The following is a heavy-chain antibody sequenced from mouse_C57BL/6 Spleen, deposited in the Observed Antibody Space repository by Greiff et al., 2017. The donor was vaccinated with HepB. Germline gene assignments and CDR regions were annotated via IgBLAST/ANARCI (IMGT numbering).Heavy chain of an antibody. CDR3: ARDRGYDY. D-gene: IGHD2-2*01. V-gene: IGHV3-6*01. Sequence: EVKLEESGPGLVKPSQSLSLTCSVTGYSITSGYYWNWIRQFPGNKLEWMGYISYDGSNNYNPSLKNRISITRDTSKNQFFLKLNSVTTEDTATYYCARDRGYDYWGQGTLVTVSA. CDR1: GYSITSGYY. J-gene: IGHJ3*01. CDR2: ISYDGSN.